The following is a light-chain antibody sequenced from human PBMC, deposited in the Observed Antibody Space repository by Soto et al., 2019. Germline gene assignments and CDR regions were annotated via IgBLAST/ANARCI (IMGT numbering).Light chain of an antibody. Sequence: EIVLTQSPGTLSLSPGERATLSCRASQSVSSSYLAWYQQKPGQAPRLLLYGASSTATGIPDRFRGSGSGTDFTLTISRLEPEDSAVYYCHQYASGFTFGPGSTVDIK. CDR3: HQYASGFT. V-gene: IGKV3-20*01. CDR1: QSVSSSY. CDR2: GAS. J-gene: IGKJ3*01.